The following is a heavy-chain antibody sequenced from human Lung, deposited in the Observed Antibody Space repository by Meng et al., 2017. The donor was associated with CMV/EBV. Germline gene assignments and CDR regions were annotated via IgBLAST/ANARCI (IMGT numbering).Heavy chain of an antibody. CDR1: GFRFSTYS. D-gene: IGHD2-21*01. CDR2: INRDGSEK. CDR3: ASLFCGPTTCYYFDW. J-gene: IGHJ4*02. Sequence: GEXXKISCAASGFRFSTYSMSWVRQAPGKGLEWLASINRDGSEKEYVDSVKGRFTISRDNAKNSLYLVVNSLRAEDTAVYYCASLFCGPTTCYYFDWWGQGTXVTVSS. V-gene: IGHV3-7*01.